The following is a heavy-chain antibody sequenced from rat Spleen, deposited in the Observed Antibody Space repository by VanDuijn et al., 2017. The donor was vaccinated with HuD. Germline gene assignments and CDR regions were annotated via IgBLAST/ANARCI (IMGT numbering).Heavy chain of an antibody. CDR2: IINTGGNT. J-gene: IGHJ2*01. D-gene: IGHD4-4*01. CDR1: RFTFSNYL. V-gene: IGHV5-31*01. CDR3: AVAGFGY. Sequence: EVQLVESGGGLVQPGRSLQLSCVAARFTFSNYLMTWIRQAPGQGLEWVASIINTGGNTYYPDSVKGRFTISRDNAENTGFLQMNSLRSEDTANYYCAVAGFGYWGQGVMVTVSS.